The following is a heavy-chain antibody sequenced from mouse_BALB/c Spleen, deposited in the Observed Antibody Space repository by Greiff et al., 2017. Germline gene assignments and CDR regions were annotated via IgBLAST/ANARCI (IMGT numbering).Heavy chain of an antibody. CDR1: GFSLTSYG. CDR2: IWAGGST. D-gene: IGHD2-10*02. CDR3: AREKYGKQAWFAY. Sequence: QVQLKQSGPGLVAPSQSLSITCTVSGFSLTSYGVHWVRQPPGKGLEWLGVIWAGGSTNYNSALMSRLSISKDNSKSQVFLKMNSLQTDDTAMYYCAREKYGKQAWFAYWGQGTLVTVSA. J-gene: IGHJ3*01. V-gene: IGHV2-9*02.